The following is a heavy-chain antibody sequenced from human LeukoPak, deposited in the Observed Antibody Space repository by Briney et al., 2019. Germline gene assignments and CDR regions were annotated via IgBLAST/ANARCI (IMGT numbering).Heavy chain of an antibody. Sequence: GGSLRLSCAASGFTFSSYGMHWVRQAPGKGLEWVAFIRYDGSNKYYADSVKGRFTISRDNSKNTLYLQMNSLRAEDTAVYYCARDRGSVIVATRGWFDPWGQGTLVTVSS. CDR1: GFTFSSYG. CDR2: IRYDGSNK. V-gene: IGHV3-30*02. CDR3: ARDRGSVIVATRGWFDP. J-gene: IGHJ5*02. D-gene: IGHD5-12*01.